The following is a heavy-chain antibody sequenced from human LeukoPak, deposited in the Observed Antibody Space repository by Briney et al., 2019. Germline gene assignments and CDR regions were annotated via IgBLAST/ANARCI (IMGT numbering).Heavy chain of an antibody. D-gene: IGHD6-19*01. CDR1: GFTFSGHG. J-gene: IGHJ4*02. V-gene: IGHV3-33*01. CDR3: AREDSSGWFSAY. Sequence: GRSLRLSRAASGFTFSGHGMHWIRQAPGKGLEWVAVIWHDGSKQLYADSVKGRFSISRDDSTSTLYLQMNSLRAEDTAVYYCAREDSSGWFSAYWGQGTLVTVSS. CDR2: IWHDGSKQ.